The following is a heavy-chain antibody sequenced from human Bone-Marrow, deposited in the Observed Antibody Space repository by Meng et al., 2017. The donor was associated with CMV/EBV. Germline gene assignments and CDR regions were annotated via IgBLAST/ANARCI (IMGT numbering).Heavy chain of an antibody. CDR3: ARDCSSTSCYWGANDV. V-gene: IGHV3-48*03. CDR1: GFTFSSYE. J-gene: IGHJ6*02. Sequence: GESLKISCAASGFTFSSYEMNWVRQAPGKGLEWVSYISSSGSTIYYADSVKGRFTISRDNAKNSLYLQMNSLRAEDTAVYYCARDCSSTSCYWGANDVWGQGTTVTVSS. D-gene: IGHD2-2*01. CDR2: ISSSGSTI.